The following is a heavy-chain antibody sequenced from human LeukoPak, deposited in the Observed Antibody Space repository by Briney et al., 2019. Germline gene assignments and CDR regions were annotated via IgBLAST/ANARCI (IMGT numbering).Heavy chain of an antibody. D-gene: IGHD2-8*02. Sequence: GGSLRLPCAACGFTLGNYWMHWVRQAPGKGLVWVSRINSDGSSTNYADSVKGRLTISRDNAKNTLYLQVSSLRAEDTAVYYWARDSTFRGTGPNVWGQGTMVIVSS. CDR1: GFTLGNYW. CDR3: ARDSTFRGTGPNV. J-gene: IGHJ3*01. CDR2: INSDGSST. V-gene: IGHV3-74*01.